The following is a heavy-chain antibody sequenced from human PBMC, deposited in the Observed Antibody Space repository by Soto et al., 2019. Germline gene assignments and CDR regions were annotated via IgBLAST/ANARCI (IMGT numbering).Heavy chain of an antibody. D-gene: IGHD5-12*01. CDR3: AKETVATILWGYIDL. Sequence: QVQLVESGGCVVQPGRSLRLSCAASGFTFSSFAMHWVRQAPGKGLEWVAVMSHDGSNEYYGDSVKGRFTIYRDNSRNTLYLQMNSLRDEDTAVYYCAKETVATILWGYIDLWGRGTLVTVSS. V-gene: IGHV3-30*18. CDR2: MSHDGSNE. J-gene: IGHJ2*01. CDR1: GFTFSSFA.